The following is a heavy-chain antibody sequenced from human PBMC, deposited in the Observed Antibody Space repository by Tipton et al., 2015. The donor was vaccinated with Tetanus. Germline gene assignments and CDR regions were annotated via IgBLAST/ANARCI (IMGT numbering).Heavy chain of an antibody. J-gene: IGHJ4*02. V-gene: IGHV1-46*01. Sequence: QVQLVQSGAEVKKPGASVKVSCKASGYTLTSYHMHWVRQAPGQGLEWMGIINPIGGSTSYAQKFQGRTTMTGEPSTSTVYLDLNVLGAEDTSVYYWAGAGGGGRRINGPAGIDYWGQGTLVTVSS. CDR1: GYTLTSYH. CDR3: AGAGGGGRRINGPAGIDY. D-gene: IGHD1-20*01. CDR2: INPIGGST.